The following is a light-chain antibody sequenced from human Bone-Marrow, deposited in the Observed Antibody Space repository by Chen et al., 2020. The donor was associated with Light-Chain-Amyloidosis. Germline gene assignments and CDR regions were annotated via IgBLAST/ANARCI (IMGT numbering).Light chain of an antibody. V-gene: IGLV3-25*03. CDR1: DLPTKY. Sequence: SYELTQPPSVSVSPGQTARITCSGADLPTKYAHWYQQKPGQAPVLVIHRDPERPSGISERFSGSSSGTTATLTISGVQAEDEADYHCQSADSSGTYEVIFGGGTKLTVL. J-gene: IGLJ2*01. CDR3: QSADSSGTYEVI. CDR2: RDP.